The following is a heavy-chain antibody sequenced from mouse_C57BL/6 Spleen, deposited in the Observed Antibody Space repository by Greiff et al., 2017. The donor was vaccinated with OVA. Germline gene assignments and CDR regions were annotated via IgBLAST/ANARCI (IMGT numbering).Heavy chain of an antibody. CDR2: IYPGDGDT. CDR1: GYAFSSYW. D-gene: IGHD6-1*01. V-gene: IGHV1-80*01. J-gene: IGHJ1*03. CDR3: ARREDRHGYFDV. Sequence: QVQLKESGAELVKPGASVKISCKASGYAFSSYWMNWVKQRPGKGLEWIGQIYPGDGDTNYNGKFKGKATLTADKSSSTAYMQLSSLTSEDSAVYVCARREDRHGYFDVWGTGTTVTVSS.